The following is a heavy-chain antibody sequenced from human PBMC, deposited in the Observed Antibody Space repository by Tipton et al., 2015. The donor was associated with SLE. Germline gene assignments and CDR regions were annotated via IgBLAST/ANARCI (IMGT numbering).Heavy chain of an antibody. CDR1: GGSISSYY. V-gene: IGHV4-59*01. J-gene: IGHJ6*03. D-gene: IGHD3-22*01. CDR3: ARASYYDSSGYPMDYYYYMDV. Sequence: TLSLTCTVSGGSISSYYWSWIRQPPGKGLEWIGYIYYSGSTNYNPSLKSRVTISVDTSKNQFSLKLSSVTAADTAVYYCARASYYDSSGYPMDYYYYMDVWGKGTTVTVSS. CDR2: IYYSGST.